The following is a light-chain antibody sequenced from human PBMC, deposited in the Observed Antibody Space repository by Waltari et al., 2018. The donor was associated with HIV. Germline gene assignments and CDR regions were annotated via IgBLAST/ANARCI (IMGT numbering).Light chain of an antibody. Sequence: QFMLTQPPSVSAAPGQKVTISCSGSASNIGKNYLSWYQHVPGTAPKLLIFDNSKRPAGISGRFSGSKSGTSGTLAICGLQTGDEADYYCGTWDSSLSAYVFGTVTKVTVL. V-gene: IGLV1-51*01. J-gene: IGLJ1*01. CDR1: ASNIGKNY. CDR3: GTWDSSLSAYV. CDR2: DNS.